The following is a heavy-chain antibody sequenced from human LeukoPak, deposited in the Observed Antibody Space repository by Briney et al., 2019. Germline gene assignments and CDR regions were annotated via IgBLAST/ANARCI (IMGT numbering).Heavy chain of an antibody. CDR1: GFTFNYAW. J-gene: IGHJ6*02. D-gene: IGHD1-7*01. CDR3: TTDEDWNYARKDV. V-gene: IGHV3-15*04. CDR2: TVSEIDGGTT. Sequence: GKSLRLSCAASGFTFNYAWMSWVRQVPGKGLEWVGQTVSEIDGGTTDYATPVKGRFTISRDDSKSTLYLQMNSLKIEDTAVYYCTTDEDWNYARKDVWGQGATVIVSS.